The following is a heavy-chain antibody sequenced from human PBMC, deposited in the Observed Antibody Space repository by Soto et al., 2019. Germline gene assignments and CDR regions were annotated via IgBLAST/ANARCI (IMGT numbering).Heavy chain of an antibody. D-gene: IGHD1-7*01. J-gene: IGHJ6*02. CDR2: ISYDGSNK. V-gene: IGHV3-30-3*01. Sequence: GGSLRLSCAASGFTFSSYAMHWVRQAPGKGLEWVAVISYDGSNKYYADSVKGRFTISRDNSKNTLYLQMNSLRAEDAAVYYCARDVDWNYAYYYYGMDVWGQGTTVTVSS. CDR1: GFTFSSYA. CDR3: ARDVDWNYAYYYYGMDV.